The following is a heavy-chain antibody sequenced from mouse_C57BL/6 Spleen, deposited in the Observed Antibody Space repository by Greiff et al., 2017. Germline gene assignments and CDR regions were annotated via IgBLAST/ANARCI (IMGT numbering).Heavy chain of an antibody. CDR1: GFTFSSYA. CDR3: TREGILLITTGYFDV. V-gene: IGHV5-9-1*02. J-gene: IGHJ1*03. D-gene: IGHD1-1*01. CDR2: ISSGGDDI. Sequence: EVMLVESGEGLVKPGGSLKLSCAASGFTFSSYAMSWVRQTPEKRLEWVAYISSGGDDIYYADTVKGRFTISRDNARNTLYLQMSSLKSEDTAMYYCTREGILLITTGYFDVWGTGTTVTVSS.